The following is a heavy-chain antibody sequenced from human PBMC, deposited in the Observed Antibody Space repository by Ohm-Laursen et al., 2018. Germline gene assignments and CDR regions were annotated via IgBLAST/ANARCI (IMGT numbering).Heavy chain of an antibody. CDR2: IYYSGSS. CDR1: GGSISSGGYY. V-gene: IGHV4-31*01. Sequence: TLSLTCTVSGGSISSGGYYWSWIRKHPGKGLEWIGYIYYSGSSYYNQSLKSLVTISVDTSKNQFSLKLSSVTAADTAVYYCAGRIAASFDYWGQGTLVTVSS. CDR3: AGRIAASFDY. D-gene: IGHD6-13*01. J-gene: IGHJ4*02.